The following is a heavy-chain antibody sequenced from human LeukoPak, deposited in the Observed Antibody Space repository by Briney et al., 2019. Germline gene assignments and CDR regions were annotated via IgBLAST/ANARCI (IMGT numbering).Heavy chain of an antibody. CDR1: GFTFSNAW. CDR3: TTAVRITGSDS. Sequence: GGSLRLSCATSGFTFSNAWMTWVRQAPGKGLEWVSLIKRKTDGGTTDYAAPVKGRFTVSRNGSVNTLYLQMNSLKTEDTGVYCCTTAVRITGSDSWGQGALVTVSS. D-gene: IGHD3-16*01. J-gene: IGHJ4*02. CDR2: IKRKTDGGTT. V-gene: IGHV3-15*01.